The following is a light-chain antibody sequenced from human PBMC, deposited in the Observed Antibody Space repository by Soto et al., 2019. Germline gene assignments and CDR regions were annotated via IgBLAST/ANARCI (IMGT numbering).Light chain of an antibody. Sequence: ELVLTQSPGTLSLSPGERATLSCSASQSLTNSFIAWYQQRPGQAPRLLIYDTSSRASGIPDRFSGSGSGTDFTLTISRLEPEDFAVYYCQQHGTSPITFGQGTRL. V-gene: IGKV3-20*01. CDR1: QSLTNSF. CDR2: DTS. J-gene: IGKJ5*01. CDR3: QQHGTSPIT.